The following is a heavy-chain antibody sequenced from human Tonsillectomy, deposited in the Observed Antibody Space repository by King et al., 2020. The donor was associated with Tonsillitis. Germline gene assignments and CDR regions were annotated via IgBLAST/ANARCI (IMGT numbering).Heavy chain of an antibody. J-gene: IGHJ4*02. CDR1: GYTFTNDG. V-gene: IGHV1-18*04. D-gene: IGHD3-16*02. CDR2: INIYSGNT. CDR3: ARVISGSYRYYFDY. Sequence: VQLVESGAEVKKPGASVKVSCQASGYTFTNDGITWVRQAPGHGLEWMGWINIYSGNTNYAQRLQGRVTMTADTSTSTAYMARRSLTSDDTAIYYCARVISGSYRYYFDYWGQGTLVTVSS.